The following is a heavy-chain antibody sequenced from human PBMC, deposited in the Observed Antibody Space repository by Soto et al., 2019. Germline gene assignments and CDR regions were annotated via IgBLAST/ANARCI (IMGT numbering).Heavy chain of an antibody. D-gene: IGHD3-22*01. CDR2: ISSSSSYI. CDR1: GFTFSTYS. Sequence: EVQLVESGEAWSSLGGSLRLSCAASGFTFSTYSMNWVRQAPGKGLEWVSSISSSSSYIYYADSVKGRFTISRDNAKNSLYLQMNSLRAEDTAVYYCARYDSSGYYWPYYYYGMDVWGQGTTVTVSS. V-gene: IGHV3-21*01. CDR3: ARYDSSGYYWPYYYYGMDV. J-gene: IGHJ6*02.